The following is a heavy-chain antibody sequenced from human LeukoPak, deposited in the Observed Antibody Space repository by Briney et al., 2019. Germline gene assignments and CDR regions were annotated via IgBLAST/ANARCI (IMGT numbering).Heavy chain of an antibody. CDR1: GASMTNYY. Sequence: ASETLSLTCTVSGASMTNYYWSWIRKPPGKGLEWIGYIYYSGITNYNPSLTRRVSISVDMSKSQFSLKLTSVTAADTAVYYCARGRGYFDPFDPWGQGTLVTVSS. CDR3: ARGRGYFDPFDP. CDR2: IYYSGIT. J-gene: IGHJ5*02. D-gene: IGHD3-9*01. V-gene: IGHV4-59*01.